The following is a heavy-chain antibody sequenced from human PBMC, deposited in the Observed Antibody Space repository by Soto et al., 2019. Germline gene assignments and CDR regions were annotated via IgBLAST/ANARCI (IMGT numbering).Heavy chain of an antibody. CDR2: IYYSGST. Sequence: QLQLQESGPGLVKPSETLSLTCTVSGGSISSSSYYWGWIRQPPGKGLEWIGSIYYSGSTYYNPSLKSRVTISIDXXKXQXXLNLSSVTAADTTVYYCARHESAAYYYDSTNWFDPWGQGTLVTVSS. J-gene: IGHJ5*02. CDR3: ARHESAAYYYDSTNWFDP. CDR1: GGSISSSSYY. D-gene: IGHD3-22*01. V-gene: IGHV4-39*01.